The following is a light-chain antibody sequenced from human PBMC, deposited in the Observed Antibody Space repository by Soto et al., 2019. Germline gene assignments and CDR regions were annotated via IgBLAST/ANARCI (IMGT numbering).Light chain of an antibody. V-gene: IGKV1-5*03. CDR3: QQSNNWPWT. J-gene: IGKJ1*01. CDR1: QTISSW. Sequence: IQMTQSPSTLSRSVGDRVTITFRASQTISSWLAWYQQKPGKAPKLLIYKASTLKSGVPSRFSGSGSGTEFTLTISSLQSEDFAVYYCQQSNNWPWTFGQGTKVDI. CDR2: KAS.